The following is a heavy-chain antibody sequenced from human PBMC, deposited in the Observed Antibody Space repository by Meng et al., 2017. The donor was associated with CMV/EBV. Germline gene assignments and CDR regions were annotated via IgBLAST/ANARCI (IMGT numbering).Heavy chain of an antibody. J-gene: IGHJ4*02. CDR3: ARDKTYYYDSSGLLGG. Sequence: GESLKISCAASGFTFSSYWMSWVRQAPGKGLEWVSYISSSGSTIYYADSVKGRFTISRDNAKNSLYLQMNSLRAEDTAVYYCARDKTYYYDSSGLLGGWGQGTLVTVSS. D-gene: IGHD3-22*01. V-gene: IGHV3-48*04. CDR1: GFTFSSYW. CDR2: ISSSGSTI.